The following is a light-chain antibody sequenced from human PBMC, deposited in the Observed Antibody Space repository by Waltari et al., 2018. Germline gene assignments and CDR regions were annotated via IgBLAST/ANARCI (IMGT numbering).Light chain of an antibody. J-gene: IGKJ1*01. CDR3: QQYNTYSWA. CDR1: RALNSW. CDR2: KAS. V-gene: IGKV1-5*03. Sequence: DIQMIQSPSTLSAYVGDTVTITCRARRALNSWLAWYQQKPGRAPRLLMYKASTLESGVPSRFSGVGARTDYTLTISNLQPEDSAIYYCQQYNTYSWAFGQGTKVEIK.